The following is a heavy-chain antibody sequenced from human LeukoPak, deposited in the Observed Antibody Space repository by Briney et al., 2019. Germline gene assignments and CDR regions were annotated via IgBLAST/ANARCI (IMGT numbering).Heavy chain of an antibody. CDR2: IRGSSPTMSSSISTI. Sequence: GGSLRLSCAASGFTFSSYSMNWVRQAPGKGLELVSYIRGSSPTMSSSISTIYYADSVKGRFTISRDNAKNSLYLQMNSLRAEDTAVYYCAREYDFWSGYYTPYFDYWGQGTLVTVSS. V-gene: IGHV3-48*04. CDR3: AREYDFWSGYYTPYFDY. J-gene: IGHJ4*02. D-gene: IGHD3-3*01. CDR1: GFTFSSYS.